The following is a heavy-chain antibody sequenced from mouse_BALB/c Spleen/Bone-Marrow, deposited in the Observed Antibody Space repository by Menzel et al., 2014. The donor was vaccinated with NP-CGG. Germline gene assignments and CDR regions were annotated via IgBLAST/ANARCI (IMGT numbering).Heavy chain of an antibody. J-gene: IGHJ3*01. CDR1: GYTFTSYY. CDR3: ARDYYAY. Sequence: QVQLQQSGPELVKPGASVRISCKASGYTFTSYYIHWVKQRPGQGLEWIGWIYPGDFNTKYNEKFKGRATLTADKSSSTAYMQLSSLTSEDSAVYFCARDYYAYWGQGTLVTVSA. D-gene: IGHD1-1*01. V-gene: IGHV1S56*01. CDR2: IYPGDFNT.